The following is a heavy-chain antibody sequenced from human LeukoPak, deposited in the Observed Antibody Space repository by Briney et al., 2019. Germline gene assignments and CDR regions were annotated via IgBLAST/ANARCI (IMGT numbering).Heavy chain of an antibody. CDR1: GGSISRGNSY. Sequence: NPPETLSLTCIVSGGSISRGNSYWSWTRQPPGKGLEWLGYIYYSGSTYYNPSLKIRVTIAVDTSKNQCSLKLSSVTAADTAVYYCARGLDYYGSGSPLFDYWGQGTLVTASS. J-gene: IGHJ4*02. CDR3: ARGLDYYGSGSPLFDY. V-gene: IGHV4-30-4*01. D-gene: IGHD3-10*01. CDR2: IYYSGST.